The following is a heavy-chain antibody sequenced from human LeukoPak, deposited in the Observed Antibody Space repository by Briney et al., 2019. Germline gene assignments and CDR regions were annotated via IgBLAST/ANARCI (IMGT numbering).Heavy chain of an antibody. Sequence: PSETLSLTCAAYGGSFSGYYWSWIRQPPGKGLEWVGEIKHSGSTNYNPYLKSRVTISVDTSKNQFSQKLSSVTAADTAVYYCAREDNYGDYVGYWGQGTLVTVSS. J-gene: IGHJ4*02. CDR3: AREDNYGDYVGY. CDR2: IKHSGST. CDR1: GGSFSGYY. V-gene: IGHV4-34*01. D-gene: IGHD4-17*01.